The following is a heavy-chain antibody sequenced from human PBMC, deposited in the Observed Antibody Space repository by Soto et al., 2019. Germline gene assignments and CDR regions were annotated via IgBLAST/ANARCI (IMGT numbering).Heavy chain of an antibody. J-gene: IGHJ6*02. CDR2: IYYSGST. CDR1: GGSISSSSYY. D-gene: IGHD6-19*01. CDR3: ACISGYYYGMDV. Sequence: SETLSLTCTVSGGSISSSSYYWGWIRQPPGKGLEWIGSIYYSGSTYYNPSLKSRVTISVDTSKNQFSLRLSSVTAADTAVYYCACISGYYYGMDVWGQGTTVTVSS. V-gene: IGHV4-39*01.